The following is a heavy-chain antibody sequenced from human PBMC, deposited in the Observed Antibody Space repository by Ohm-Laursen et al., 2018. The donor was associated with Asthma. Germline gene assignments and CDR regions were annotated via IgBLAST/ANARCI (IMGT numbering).Heavy chain of an antibody. D-gene: IGHD3-9*01. V-gene: IGHV3-21*01. CDR1: GYTFSRYG. CDR3: ARDLVRTGYYGGTSHHGLDV. J-gene: IGHJ6*02. CDR2: ISTASTFI. Sequence: SLRLSCAASGYTFSRYGIHWVRQVPGKGLEWVASISTASTFIYYADSVRGRFTTSRDNAKNSVYLQMNSLRDEDSAMYYCARDLVRTGYYGGTSHHGLDVWGQGTTVIVSS.